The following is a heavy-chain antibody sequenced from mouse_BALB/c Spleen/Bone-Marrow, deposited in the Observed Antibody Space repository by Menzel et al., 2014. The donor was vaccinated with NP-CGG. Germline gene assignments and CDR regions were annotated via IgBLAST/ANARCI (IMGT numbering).Heavy chain of an antibody. CDR2: INSNGGST. D-gene: IGHD2-3*01. J-gene: IGHJ4*01. CDR3: ARERDGYFRDAMDY. CDR1: GFTFSSYG. Sequence: EVKLMESGGGLVQPGGSLKLSCAASGFTFSSYGMSWVRQTPDKRLELVATINSNGGSTYYPDSVEGRFTISRDNAKNTLYLQMSSLKSEDTAMYYCARERDGYFRDAMDYWGQGTSVTVSS. V-gene: IGHV5-6-3*01.